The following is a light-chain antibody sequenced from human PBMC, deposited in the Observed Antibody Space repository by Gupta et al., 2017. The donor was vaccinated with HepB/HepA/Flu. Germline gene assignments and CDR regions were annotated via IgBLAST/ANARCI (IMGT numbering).Light chain of an antibody. CDR2: LNSDGSH. V-gene: IGLV4-69*01. Sequence: QLVLTQSPSASASLGASVNPTCTLSSGHSSYAIAWHQQQPEKGPRYLMKLNSDGSHSKGDGIPDRFSGSSSGAERYLTISSLQSEDEADYYCQTWGTGIPVVFGGGTKLTVL. J-gene: IGLJ2*01. CDR3: QTWGTGIPVV. CDR1: SGHSSYA.